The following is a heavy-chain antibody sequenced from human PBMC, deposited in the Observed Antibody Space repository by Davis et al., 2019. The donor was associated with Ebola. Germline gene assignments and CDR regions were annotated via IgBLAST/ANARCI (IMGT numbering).Heavy chain of an antibody. V-gene: IGHV1-46*03. CDR2: INPSGGST. CDR1: GGTFSSYA. CDR3: NRHGPLYYDSRGPTGRQDY. J-gene: IGHJ4*02. D-gene: IGHD3-22*01. Sequence: ASVKVSCKASGGTFSSYAISWVRQAPGQGLEWMGIINPSGGSTSYAQKFQGRVTMTRDTSTSTAYMELSSLRSEDAAVYYCNRHGPLYYDSRGPTGRQDYWGQGTLVTVSS.